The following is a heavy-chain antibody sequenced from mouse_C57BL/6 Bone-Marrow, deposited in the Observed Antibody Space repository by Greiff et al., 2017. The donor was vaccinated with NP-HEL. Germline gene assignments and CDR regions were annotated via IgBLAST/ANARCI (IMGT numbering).Heavy chain of an antibody. CDR2: IYYSGTI. V-gene: IGHV3-5*01. Sequence: EVQLQQSGPGLVKPSQTVFLTCTVTGISITTGNYRWSWIRQFPGNKLEWIGYIYYSGTITYNPSLTSRTTITRDTPKNQFFLEMNSLTAEDTATYYCAREGYSNYLYYFDYWGQGTTLTVSS. D-gene: IGHD2-5*01. CDR1: GISITTGNYR. CDR3: AREGYSNYLYYFDY. J-gene: IGHJ2*01.